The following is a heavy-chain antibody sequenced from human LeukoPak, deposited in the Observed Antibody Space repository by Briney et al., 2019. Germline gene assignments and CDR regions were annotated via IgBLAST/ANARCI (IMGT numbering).Heavy chain of an antibody. D-gene: IGHD3-22*01. CDR2: IYYSGST. CDR1: GGSLSSSRHY. V-gene: IGHV4-39*01. J-gene: IGHJ4*02. Sequence: SETLSLTCPVYGGSLSSSRHYWGWLRQPPGTGLEWIGSIYYSGSTHYNPSLKTPVTISLHTPKNQFSLTLSSVTAADTAVYYCRRYYYDSSGYTFDYWGQGTLVTVSS. CDR3: RRYYYDSSGYTFDY.